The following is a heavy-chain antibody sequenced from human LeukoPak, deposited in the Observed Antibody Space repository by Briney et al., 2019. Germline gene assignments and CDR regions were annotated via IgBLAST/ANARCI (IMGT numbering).Heavy chain of an antibody. CDR2: ISDSGEST. V-gene: IGHV3-23*01. J-gene: IGHJ3*02. CDR1: GFTFSSYA. CDR3: AKDRRGGSYYAGNLDI. Sequence: GGSLRLSCAASGFTFSSYAMSWVRQAPGKGLEWVSGISDSGESTYYADSVKGRFTISRDNSKNTLYAQMNSLRVEDTAVYYCAKDRRGGSYYAGNLDIWGQGTMVTVSS. D-gene: IGHD1-26*01.